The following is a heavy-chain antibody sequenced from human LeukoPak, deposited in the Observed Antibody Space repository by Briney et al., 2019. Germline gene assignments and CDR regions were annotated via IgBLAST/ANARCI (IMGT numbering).Heavy chain of an antibody. CDR3: AKDRRELARTVFDY. CDR1: GFTFSTYS. V-gene: IGHV3-48*01. Sequence: GGSLRLSCVASGFTFSTYSMNWVRQAPGKGLEWISYISTGSSTIHYADSVKGRFTISRDNSKNTLYLQMNSLIAEDTAVYYCAKDRRELARTVFDYWGQGTLVTVSS. J-gene: IGHJ4*02. CDR2: ISTGSSTI. D-gene: IGHD1-26*01.